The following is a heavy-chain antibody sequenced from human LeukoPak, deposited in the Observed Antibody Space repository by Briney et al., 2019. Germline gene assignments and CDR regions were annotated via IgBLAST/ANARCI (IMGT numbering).Heavy chain of an antibody. CDR2: ISGSGGST. J-gene: IGHJ4*02. CDR3: AKVGWGIPQYYFDY. CDR1: GFTFSSYS. D-gene: IGHD7-27*01. V-gene: IGHV3-23*01. Sequence: PGGSLRLSCAASGFTFSSYSMNWVRQAPGKGLEWVSAISGSGGSTYYADSVKGRFTISRDNSKNTLYLQMNSLRAEDTAVYYCAKVGWGIPQYYFDYWGQGTLVTVSS.